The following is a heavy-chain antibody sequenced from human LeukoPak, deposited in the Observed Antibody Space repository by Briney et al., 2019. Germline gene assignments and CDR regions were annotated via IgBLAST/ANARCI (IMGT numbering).Heavy chain of an antibody. CDR2: ISSSGTTI. D-gene: IGHD2-8*01. Sequence: RGSLRLSCAASGFTFSDFYMSWIRQAPGKGLEWVSYISSSGTTIYYADSVKGRFTISRDNAKNSLYLQMNLLRAEDTAVYYCARGPQLIGYYYIDVWDKGTTVTVSS. J-gene: IGHJ6*03. V-gene: IGHV3-11*04. CDR3: ARGPQLIGYYYIDV. CDR1: GFTFSDFY.